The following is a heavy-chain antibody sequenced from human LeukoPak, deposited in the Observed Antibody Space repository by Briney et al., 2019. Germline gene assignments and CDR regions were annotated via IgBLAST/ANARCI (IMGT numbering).Heavy chain of an antibody. V-gene: IGHV1-8*01. CDR3: ARGPRFDP. CDR1: GYPFTTYE. CDR2: VHPNSGDK. J-gene: IGHJ5*02. Sequence: ASVKVSCKTSGYPFTTYEINWVRQATGQGLEWMGWVHPNSGDKDYAQKFQGRVTMTRSTSINTAYMELSSLTSDDTAVYYCARGPRFDPWGQGTLVTVSS.